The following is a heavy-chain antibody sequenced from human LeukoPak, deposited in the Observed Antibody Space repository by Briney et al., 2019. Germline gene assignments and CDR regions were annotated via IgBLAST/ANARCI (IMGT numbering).Heavy chain of an antibody. J-gene: IGHJ4*02. V-gene: IGHV3-7*01. CDR1: GFTFNSYD. CDR2: IRQDGSQK. D-gene: IGHD4-17*01. Sequence: GGSLRLSCAASGFTFNSYDMSWVRQAPGKGLEWVATIRQDGSQKYYVDSVKGRFTISRDNAKNSLYLQMNSLRAEDTAVYYCARESGSVTSEVDFDYWGQGTLVTVSS. CDR3: ARESGSVTSEVDFDY.